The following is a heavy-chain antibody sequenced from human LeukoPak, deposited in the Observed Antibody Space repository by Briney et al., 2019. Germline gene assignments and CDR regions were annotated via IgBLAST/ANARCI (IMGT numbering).Heavy chain of an antibody. CDR1: GGSISSGDYY. CDR2: IYYSGST. D-gene: IGHD2-8*02. CDR3: ARALTDGAFDI. J-gene: IGHJ3*02. Sequence: SQTLSLTCTVSGGSISSGDYYWSWIRQPPGKGLEWFGYIYYSGSTYYNPSLKSRVTISVDKSKNQFSMKLSSVTAADTAVYYCARALTDGAFDIWGQGTMVTVSS. V-gene: IGHV4-30-4*08.